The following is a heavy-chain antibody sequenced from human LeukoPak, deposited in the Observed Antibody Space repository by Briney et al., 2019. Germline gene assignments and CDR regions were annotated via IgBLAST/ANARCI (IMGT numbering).Heavy chain of an antibody. V-gene: IGHV3-15*01. D-gene: IGHD3-10*01. CDR3: TTDRPELLWFGDPPVPFDY. CDR1: GFTFSNAW. CDR2: IKSKTDGGTT. Sequence: GGSLRLSCAASGFTFSNAWMSWVRQAPGKGLEWVGRIKSKTDGGTTDYAAPVKGRFTISRDDSKNTLYLQMNSLKTEDTAVYYCTTDRPELLWFGDPPVPFDYWGQGTLVTVSS. J-gene: IGHJ4*02.